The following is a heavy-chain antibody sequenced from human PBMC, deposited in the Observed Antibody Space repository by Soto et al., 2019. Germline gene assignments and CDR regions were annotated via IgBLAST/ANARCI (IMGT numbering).Heavy chain of an antibody. J-gene: IGHJ6*02. CDR2: IYSDGYT. V-gene: IGHV3-66*01. D-gene: IGHD3-16*01. CDR3: ARMGDVPYYYYGMDV. CDR1: GFNVSISY. Sequence: PGGSLRLSCAASGFNVSISYMSWVRQVPGKGLEWVSIIYSDGYTYYAASVKGRFTISRDNAKNSLFLQMNSLRDEDTAVYYCARMGDVPYYYYGMDVWGQGTTVTVSS.